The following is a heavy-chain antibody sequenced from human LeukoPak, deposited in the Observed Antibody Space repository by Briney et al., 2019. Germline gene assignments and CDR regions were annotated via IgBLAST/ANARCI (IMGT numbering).Heavy chain of an antibody. CDR1: GGSISSSSYY. V-gene: IGHV4-39*07. J-gene: IGHJ4*02. CDR3: ARAPMPDY. D-gene: IGHD2-2*01. Sequence: PSETLSLTCTVSGGSISSSSYYWGWIRQPPGKGLEWIGSIYYSGSTYYNPSLKSRVTISVDTSKNQFSLKLSSVTAADTAVYYCARAPMPDYWGQGTLVTVSS. CDR2: IYYSGST.